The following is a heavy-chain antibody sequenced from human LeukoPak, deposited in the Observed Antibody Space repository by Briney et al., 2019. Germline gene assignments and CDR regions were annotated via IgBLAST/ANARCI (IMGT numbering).Heavy chain of an antibody. CDR3: ARRVIDYYDSSGSFDY. CDR2: MNPNSGNT. V-gene: IGHV1-8*02. CDR1: GYHFVNYA. Sequence: ASVKVSCKASGYHFVNYAITWVRQATGQGLEWMGWMNPNSGNTGYAQKFQGRVTMTRNTSISTAYMELSSLRSEDTAVYYCARRVIDYYDSSGSFDYWGQGTLVTVSS. D-gene: IGHD3-22*01. J-gene: IGHJ4*02.